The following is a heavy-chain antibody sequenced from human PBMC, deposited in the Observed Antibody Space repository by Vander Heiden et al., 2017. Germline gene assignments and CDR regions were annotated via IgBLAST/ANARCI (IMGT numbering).Heavy chain of an antibody. V-gene: IGHV1-2*02. Sequence: QVQLVQSGAEERKPGASVKVSCKASGYTFTAYYMHWMRQAPGQGLEWMGWINPNSGGTNYAQKFQGRVTMTRDTSISTAYMELSRLRSDDTAVYYCARDWYYDSSGQGALDMWGQGTTVTLSS. J-gene: IGHJ3*02. CDR3: ARDWYYDSSGQGALDM. D-gene: IGHD3-22*01. CDR1: GYTFTAYY. CDR2: INPNSGGT.